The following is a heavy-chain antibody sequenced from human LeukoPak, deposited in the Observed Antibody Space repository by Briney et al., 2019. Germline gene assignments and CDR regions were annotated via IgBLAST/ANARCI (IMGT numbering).Heavy chain of an antibody. V-gene: IGHV3-23*01. Sequence: GGSLRLSCAASGFTFSSYAMSWVRQAPGKGLEWVSAISGSGGSTYYADSVKGRFTISRDNSKNTLYLQMNSLRAEDTAVYYCAKAITMIIVVTPFDYWGQGTLVTVSS. CDR3: AKAITMIIVVTPFDY. CDR1: GFTFSSYA. J-gene: IGHJ4*02. D-gene: IGHD3-22*01. CDR2: ISGSGGST.